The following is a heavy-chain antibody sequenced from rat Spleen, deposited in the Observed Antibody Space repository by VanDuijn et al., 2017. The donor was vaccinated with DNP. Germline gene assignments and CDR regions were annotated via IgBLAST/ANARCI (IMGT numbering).Heavy chain of an antibody. V-gene: IGHV5-25*01. CDR2: IPSSGGST. J-gene: IGHJ3*01. D-gene: IGHD1-1*01. CDR1: GFTFSDYY. CDR3: AIYFYSGDNWFGY. Sequence: EVQLVESGGGLVQPGRSLKLSCAASGFTFSDYYMAWVRPAPTKGLEWVASIPSSGGSTYYPDSVKGRFTISRDIAKNTLYLQMNSLRSEDTATYYCAIYFYSGDNWFGYWGQGTLVTVSS.